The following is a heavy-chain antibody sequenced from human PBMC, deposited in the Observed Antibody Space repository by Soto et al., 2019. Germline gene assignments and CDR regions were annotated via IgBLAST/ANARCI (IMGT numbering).Heavy chain of an antibody. D-gene: IGHD3-3*01. V-gene: IGHV3-23*01. CDR3: AKLYYDFWSGYSTPYYFDY. CDR2: ISVSGGST. Sequence: GGSLSLSFAASGFTFSSYAISWVRQAPGKGLEWVSAISVSGGSTYYADSVKGRFTISRDNSKNTLYLQMNSLRAEDTAVYYCAKLYYDFWSGYSTPYYFDYWGQGTLVTVSS. J-gene: IGHJ4*02. CDR1: GFTFSSYA.